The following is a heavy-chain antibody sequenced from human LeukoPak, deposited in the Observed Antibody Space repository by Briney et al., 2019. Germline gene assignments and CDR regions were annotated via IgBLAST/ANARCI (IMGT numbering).Heavy chain of an antibody. D-gene: IGHD5-24*01. V-gene: IGHV4-38-2*02. Sequence: SETLSLTCTVSGYSISSGYYWGWIRQPPGKGLEWIGSIHYSARIYYNPSLKSRLTISPDTSKNQFSLKLSSVTAADTAVYYCARFGRRDGYNFGYYFDYWGQGTLVTVSS. CDR2: IHYSARI. CDR1: GYSISSGYY. CDR3: ARFGRRDGYNFGYYFDY. J-gene: IGHJ4*02.